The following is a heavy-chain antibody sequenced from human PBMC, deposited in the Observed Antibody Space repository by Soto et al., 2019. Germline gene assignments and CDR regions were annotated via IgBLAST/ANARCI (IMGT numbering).Heavy chain of an antibody. CDR1: GFTFDDYG. CDR2: INWSGGST. D-gene: IGHD3-10*01. V-gene: IGHV3-20*01. CDR3: ASLGAFGNGFDI. Sequence: EVQLVESGGGVVWPGGSLRLSCAASGFTFDDYGMSWVRQAPGKGLEWVSGINWSGGSTGYADSVKGRFTISRDNAKNSLYLQMNSLRAEDTALYHCASLGAFGNGFDIWGQGTMVTVSS. J-gene: IGHJ3*02.